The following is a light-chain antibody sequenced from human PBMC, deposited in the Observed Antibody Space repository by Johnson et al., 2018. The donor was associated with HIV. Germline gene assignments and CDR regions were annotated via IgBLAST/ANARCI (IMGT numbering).Light chain of an antibody. Sequence: QSLLTQPPSVSAAPGQRVTISCSGSSSNIGNNYVSWYQQLPGTAPKLLIYENDKRPSGIPDRFSGSKSGTSAALGITGLQTGDEADYYCGTWDTSLNVLYVFGTGTKVTVI. V-gene: IGLV1-51*02. CDR1: SSNIGNNY. CDR2: END. CDR3: GTWDTSLNVLYV. J-gene: IGLJ1*01.